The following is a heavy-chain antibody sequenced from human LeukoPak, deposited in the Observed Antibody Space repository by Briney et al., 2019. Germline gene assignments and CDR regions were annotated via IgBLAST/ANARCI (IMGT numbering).Heavy chain of an antibody. J-gene: IGHJ4*02. CDR3: VSGLWAFGYDY. V-gene: IGHV3-NL1*01. D-gene: IGHD5-12*01. Sequence: GRSLRLSCAASGFTFSSYAMHWVRQAPGKGLEWVSVIHSGDTRYIYSGGTTNYADFVQGRFTISRDDSKNMVYLQMSSLRTDDTAVYYCVSGLWAFGYDYWGQGILVTVSS. CDR1: GFTFSSYA. CDR2: IHSGDTRYIYSGGTT.